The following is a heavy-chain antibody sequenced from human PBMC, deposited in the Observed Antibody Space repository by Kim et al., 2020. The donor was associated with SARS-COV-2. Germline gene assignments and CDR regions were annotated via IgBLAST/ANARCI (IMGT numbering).Heavy chain of an antibody. D-gene: IGHD1-26*01. J-gene: IGHJ4*02. CDR2: IFSGGST. CDR1: GFNVSNNY. Sequence: GSLRLSCVASGFNVSNNYISWVRQAPGKGLELVSVIFSGGSTQYADSVRGRFTMSRDNSKNTLYLQMNSLRVEDTAMYYCVRDALLIYWGQGALVTVSS. CDR3: VRDALLIY. V-gene: IGHV3-53*01.